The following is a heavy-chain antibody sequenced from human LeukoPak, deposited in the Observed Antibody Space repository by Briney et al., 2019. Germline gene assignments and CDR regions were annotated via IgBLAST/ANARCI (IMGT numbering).Heavy chain of an antibody. CDR1: GGSISSSSYY. CDR2: IYYSGST. D-gene: IGHD3-10*01. J-gene: IGHJ5*02. Sequence: SETLSLTCTVSGGSISSSSYYWGWIRQPPGKGLEWIGSIYYSGSTYYNPSLKSRVTISVDTSKNQFSLKLSSVTAADTAVYYCALNRYYGSNWFDPWGQGTLVTVSS. CDR3: ALNRYYGSNWFDP. V-gene: IGHV4-39*07.